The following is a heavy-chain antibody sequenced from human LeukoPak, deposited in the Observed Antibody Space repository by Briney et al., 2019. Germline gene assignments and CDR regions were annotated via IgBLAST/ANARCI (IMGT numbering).Heavy chain of an antibody. V-gene: IGHV5-51*01. CDR1: GYSFTNYW. Sequence: GESLKISCKGSGYSFTNYWIGWVRQMPGKGLGWMGIIHPGGSDTRYSPSFQSLVTIAADKSISTAYLQWSSLKASDTAIYYCARHFGSGSGSYYNLYGYYYYYMDVWGKGTTVTVSS. CDR2: IHPGGSDT. CDR3: ARHFGSGSGSYYNLYGYYYYYMDV. D-gene: IGHD3-10*01. J-gene: IGHJ6*03.